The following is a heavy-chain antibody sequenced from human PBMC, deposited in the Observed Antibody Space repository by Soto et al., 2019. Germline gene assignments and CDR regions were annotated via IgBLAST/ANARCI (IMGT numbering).Heavy chain of an antibody. V-gene: IGHV3-74*01. J-gene: IGHJ5*02. CDR2: SNNEGSHT. CDR3: GRDGHCITTSCYRNWLDP. D-gene: IGHD2-2*01. Sequence: EVQLVESGGGLVQPGGSLRLSCAASGFTFSTYWMHWVRQVPGKGLVWVSRSNNEGSHTDYADSVKGRFTISSDNVNNTLYLEMNILRAEDTDVYFCGRDGHCITTSCYRNWLDPWGPGLLVSVSS. CDR1: GFTFSTYW.